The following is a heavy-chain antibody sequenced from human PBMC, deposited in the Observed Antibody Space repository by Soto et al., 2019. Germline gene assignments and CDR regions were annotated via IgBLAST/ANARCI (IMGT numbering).Heavy chain of an antibody. V-gene: IGHV4-34*01. Sequence: SETLSLTCAVYGGSFSGYYGSWIRQPPGKGLEWIGEINHSGSTNYNPSLKSRVTISVDTSKNQFSLKLSSVTAADTAVYYCARGLGGDGWYYRRRGTRAFDIWGQGTMVTVSS. J-gene: IGHJ3*02. CDR3: ARGLGGDGWYYRRRGTRAFDI. D-gene: IGHD6-19*01. CDR2: INHSGST. CDR1: GGSFSGYY.